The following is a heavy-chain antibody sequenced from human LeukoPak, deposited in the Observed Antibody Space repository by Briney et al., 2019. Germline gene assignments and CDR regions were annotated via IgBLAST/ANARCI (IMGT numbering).Heavy chain of an antibody. V-gene: IGHV3-21*01. Sequence: GGSLRLSCAASGFTLSSYSMNWVRQAPGKGLEWVSSISSSGNYIYYADSVKGRFTISRDDSKNSLYLQMNSLRAEDTAVYYCAKQQQLVPWAAFDIWGQGTMVTVSS. J-gene: IGHJ3*02. D-gene: IGHD6-13*01. CDR1: GFTLSSYS. CDR2: ISSSGNYI. CDR3: AKQQQLVPWAAFDI.